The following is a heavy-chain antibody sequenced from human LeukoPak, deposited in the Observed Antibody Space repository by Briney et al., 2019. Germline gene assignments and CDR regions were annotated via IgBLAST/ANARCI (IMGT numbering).Heavy chain of an antibody. Sequence: SETLSLACAVSGGSISSGGYSWSWIRQPPGKGLEWIGYIYHSGSTYYNPSLKSRVTISVDRSKNQFSLKLSSVTAADTAVYYCARGSRGSGHYGMDVWGKGTTVTVSS. CDR2: IYHSGST. V-gene: IGHV4-30-2*01. D-gene: IGHD3-10*01. CDR3: ARGSRGSGHYGMDV. CDR1: GGSISSGGYS. J-gene: IGHJ6*04.